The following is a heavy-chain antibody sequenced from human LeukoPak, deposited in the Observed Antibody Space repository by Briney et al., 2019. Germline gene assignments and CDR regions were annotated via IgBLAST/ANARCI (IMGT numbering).Heavy chain of an antibody. Sequence: SETLSLTCTVSGGCISSSSYYWGWIRKPPGKGLEWIESIYYSGSTYYNPSLKSRITISVDTSKNQFSLKMSSVTAADTAVYFCARGGPPGYYYDYYMDVWGKGTTVTISS. CDR1: GGCISSSSYY. J-gene: IGHJ6*03. V-gene: IGHV4-39*07. CDR3: ARGGPPGYYYDYYMDV. CDR2: IYYSGST.